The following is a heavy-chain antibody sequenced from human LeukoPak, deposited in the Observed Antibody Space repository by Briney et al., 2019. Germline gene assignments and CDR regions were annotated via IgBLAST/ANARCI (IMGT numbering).Heavy chain of an antibody. CDR2: IYYGGST. CDR3: ARLYYYDSSSVAFDI. Sequence: SETLSLTCTVSGGSISSGGYYWSWIRQHPGKGLEWIGYIYYGGSTYYNPSHKSRVTISVDTSKNQFSLKLSSVTAADTAVYYCARLYYYDSSSVAFDIWGQGTMVTVSS. D-gene: IGHD3-22*01. CDR1: GGSISSGGYY. J-gene: IGHJ3*02. V-gene: IGHV4-31*03.